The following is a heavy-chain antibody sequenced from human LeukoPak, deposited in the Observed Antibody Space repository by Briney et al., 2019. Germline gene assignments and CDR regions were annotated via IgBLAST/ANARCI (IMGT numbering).Heavy chain of an antibody. CDR2: INPSGGST. D-gene: IGHD6-13*01. CDR3: ARDGGAAAGPPPYYFDY. Sequence: VSVKVSCKASGYTFTSYYMHWVRQAPGQGLEWMGIINPSGGSTSYAQKFQGRVTMTRDTSTSTVYMELSSLRSEDTAVYYCARDGGAAAGPPPYYFDYWGQGTLVTVSS. V-gene: IGHV1-46*01. J-gene: IGHJ4*02. CDR1: GYTFTSYY.